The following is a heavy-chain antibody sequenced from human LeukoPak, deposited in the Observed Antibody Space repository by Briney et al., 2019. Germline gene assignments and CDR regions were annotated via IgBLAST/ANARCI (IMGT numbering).Heavy chain of an antibody. V-gene: IGHV3-30-3*01. CDR2: ISYDGSNK. Sequence: PGGSLRLSCAASGFTFSSYAMHWVRQAPGKGLEWVAVISYDGSNKYYADSVKGRFTISRDNSKNTLYLQMNSLRAEDTAVYYCAREVAVAGLMDVWGQGTTVTVSS. CDR1: GFTFSSYA. D-gene: IGHD6-19*01. J-gene: IGHJ6*02. CDR3: AREVAVAGLMDV.